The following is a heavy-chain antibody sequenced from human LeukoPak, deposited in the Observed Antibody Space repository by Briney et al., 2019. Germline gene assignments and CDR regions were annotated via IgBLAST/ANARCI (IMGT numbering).Heavy chain of an antibody. Sequence: SETLSLTCAVSGYPINSAYYWVWVRQPPGKGLEWIGSLYHPDSTYYNPSLESRVTMSVDTSRNQFSLKLSFVTAADTAVYYCARGKYQQTYYMDVWGKGTTVTVSS. CDR1: GYPINSAYY. J-gene: IGHJ6*03. CDR2: LYHPDST. CDR3: ARGKYQQTYYMDV. D-gene: IGHD2-2*01. V-gene: IGHV4-38-2*01.